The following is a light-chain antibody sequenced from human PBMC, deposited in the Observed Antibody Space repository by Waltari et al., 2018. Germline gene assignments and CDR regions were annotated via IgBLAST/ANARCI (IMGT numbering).Light chain of an antibody. CDR1: QSLLHSNGYNF. CDR2: LAS. J-gene: IGKJ3*01. CDR3: MQALQTPFT. Sequence: DIVMTQSPLSLPVTPGEPASISCRSSQSLLHSNGYNFLDWYLQKPGQSPQLLIHLASNRASGVPDRFSGSGSGTDFTLKISRLEAEDVGVYYCMQALQTPFTIGPGTKVHIK. V-gene: IGKV2-28*01.